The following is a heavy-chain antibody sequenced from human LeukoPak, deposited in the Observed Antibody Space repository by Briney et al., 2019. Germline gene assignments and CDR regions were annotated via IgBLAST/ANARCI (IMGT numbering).Heavy chain of an antibody. CDR1: GGSISSYY. D-gene: IGHD3-9*01. CDR3: ARGGWDYDILTGYYRRYFDY. V-gene: IGHV4-59*01. CDR2: IYYSGSS. J-gene: IGHJ4*02. Sequence: PSETLSLTCTVSGGSISSYYWSWTRQPPGKGLEWIGYIYYSGSSNYNPSLKSRVTISVDTSKNQFSLKLSSVTAADTAVYYCARGGWDYDILTGYYRRYFDYWGQGTLVTVSS.